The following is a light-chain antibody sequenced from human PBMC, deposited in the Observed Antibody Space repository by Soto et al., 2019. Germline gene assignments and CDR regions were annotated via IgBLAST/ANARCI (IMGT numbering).Light chain of an antibody. J-gene: IGLJ2*01. CDR1: SGDVGSHNY. CDR3: SSYTSSSTVV. V-gene: IGLV2-14*03. CDR2: DVS. Sequence: QSVLTQPASVSGSPGQSITISCTGASGDVGSHNYVSWYQQHPGKAPRLMIYDVSNRPSGVSNRFAGSKSGNTASLTISGLKAQDEADYYFSSYTSSSTVVFGGGTQLTVL.